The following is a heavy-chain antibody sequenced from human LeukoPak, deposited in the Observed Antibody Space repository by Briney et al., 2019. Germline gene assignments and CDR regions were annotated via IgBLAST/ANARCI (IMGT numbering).Heavy chain of an antibody. CDR1: GFTFSSYG. CDR3: AKDRNAVTTRIPDY. J-gene: IGHJ4*02. CDR2: IPYDGSNK. V-gene: IGHV3-30*18. Sequence: PGGSLRLSCAASGFTFSSYGMHWVRQAPGKGLGWVAVIPYDGSNKYYADSVKGRFTISRDNSKNTLYLQMNGLRAEDTAVYYCAKDRNAVTTRIPDYWGQGTLVTVSS. D-gene: IGHD4-17*01.